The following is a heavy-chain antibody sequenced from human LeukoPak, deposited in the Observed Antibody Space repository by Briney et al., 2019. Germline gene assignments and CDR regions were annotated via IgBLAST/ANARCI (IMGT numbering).Heavy chain of an antibody. CDR1: GGSFSDYY. V-gene: IGHV4-34*01. J-gene: IGHJ6*02. CDR2: INHSGST. CDR3: AREPYYYYGMDV. Sequence: SETLSLTCAVYGGSFSDYYWNWIRQPPGKGLEWIGEINHSGSTSYNPSLKSRVTISVDTSKNQFSLKVSSVTAADTAVYYCAREPYYYYGMDVWAKGPRSPSP. D-gene: IGHD3-10*01.